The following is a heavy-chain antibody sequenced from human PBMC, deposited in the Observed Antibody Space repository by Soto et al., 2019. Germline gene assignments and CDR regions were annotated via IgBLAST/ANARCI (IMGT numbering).Heavy chain of an antibody. CDR2: IKQDGSDK. CDR1: GFTFSSHW. V-gene: IGHV3-7*01. D-gene: IGHD3-10*01. CDR3: ARDTRSASY. J-gene: IGHJ4*02. Sequence: EVQLVESGGGLVQPGGSLRLSCAASGFTFSSHWMSWVRQAPGKGLEWVANIKQDGSDKFYVDSVKGRFTISRDNAKNSLYLQMNSLGAEDTAVYYCARDTRSASYWGQGTLVTVSS.